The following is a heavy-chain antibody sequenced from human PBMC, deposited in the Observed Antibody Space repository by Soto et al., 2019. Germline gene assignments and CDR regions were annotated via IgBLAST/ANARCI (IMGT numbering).Heavy chain of an antibody. D-gene: IGHD5-18*01. CDR3: ARDPRGYVGFDY. V-gene: IGHV1-69*01. Sequence: QVQLVQSGAEVKKPGSSVKVSCKASGGTFSSYAISWVRQAPGQGLEWMGGIIPIFGTANYAQKFQCRVTITAEESTSTAYMELSSLRSEDTAVYYCARDPRGYVGFDYWGQGTLVTVSS. CDR1: GGTFSSYA. J-gene: IGHJ4*02. CDR2: IIPIFGTA.